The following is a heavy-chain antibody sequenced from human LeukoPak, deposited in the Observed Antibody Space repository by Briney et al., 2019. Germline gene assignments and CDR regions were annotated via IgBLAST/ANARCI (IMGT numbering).Heavy chain of an antibody. CDR3: ARDVVVVGTTPGY. Sequence: ASVKVSCKASEYTFTSYSTLWVRQAPGQGLEWMGMINPSGDSTKYAQKFQGRVIMTRDTSTSTVYMELSSLRSEDTAVYYCARDVVVVGTTPGYWGQGTLVIVSS. D-gene: IGHD2-15*01. J-gene: IGHJ4*02. CDR2: INPSGDST. V-gene: IGHV1-46*01. CDR1: EYTFTSYS.